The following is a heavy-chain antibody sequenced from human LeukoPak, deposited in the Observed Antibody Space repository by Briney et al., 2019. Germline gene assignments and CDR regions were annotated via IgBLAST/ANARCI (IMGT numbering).Heavy chain of an antibody. CDR2: IYYSGST. V-gene: IGHV4-59*01. CDR1: GGSISSYY. D-gene: IGHD2-15*01. CDR3: ARVQRYCSGGSCYPNYYYYYGMDV. Sequence: KPSETLSLTCTVSGGSISSYYWSWIRQPPGKGLEWIGYIYYSGSTNYNPSLKSRVTISVDTSKNQFSLKLSSVTAADTAVYYCARVQRYCSGGSCYPNYYYYYGMDVWRQGTTVTVSS. J-gene: IGHJ6*02.